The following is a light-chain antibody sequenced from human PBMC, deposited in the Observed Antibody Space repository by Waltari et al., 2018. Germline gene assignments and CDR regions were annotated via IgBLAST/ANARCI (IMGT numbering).Light chain of an antibody. Sequence: EIVMTQSPATLSVSPGERATLSCRASQGVSSKLAWYQQKTGQPPRLLLYDTSVRAAGIPARFSGSGSGTEFTLTISSLQSDDFAVYYCQQYNNWPPWTFGQGTKVEIK. CDR1: QGVSSK. CDR2: DTS. V-gene: IGKV3-15*01. CDR3: QQYNNWPPWT. J-gene: IGKJ1*01.